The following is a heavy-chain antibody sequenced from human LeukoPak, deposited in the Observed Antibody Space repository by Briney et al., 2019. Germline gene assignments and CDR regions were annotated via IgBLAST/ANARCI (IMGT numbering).Heavy chain of an antibody. D-gene: IGHD3-9*01. Sequence: GGSLRLSCAASGFTFSSYWMSWVRQAPGKGLEWVANIKQDGSEKYYVDSVKGRFTISRDNAKNSLYLQMNSLRAEDTAVYYCARRYYDILTGYPVYYYYYGMDVWGQGTTVTVSS. CDR2: IKQDGSEK. CDR3: ARRYYDILTGYPVYYYYYGMDV. CDR1: GFTFSSYW. V-gene: IGHV3-7*01. J-gene: IGHJ6*02.